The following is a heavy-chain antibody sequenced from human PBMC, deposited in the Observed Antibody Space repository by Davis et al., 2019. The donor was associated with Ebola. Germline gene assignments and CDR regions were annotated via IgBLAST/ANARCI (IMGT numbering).Heavy chain of an antibody. CDR2: ISSSSSYI. Sequence: PGGSLRLSCAASGFTFSSYWMSWVRQAPGKGLEWVSSISSSSSYIYYADSVKGRFTISRDNAKNSLYLQMNSLRAEDTAVYYCARDLVVVVAANQGWYYGMDVWGKGTTVTVSS. CDR1: GFTFSSYW. D-gene: IGHD2-15*01. J-gene: IGHJ6*04. CDR3: ARDLVVVVAANQGWYYGMDV. V-gene: IGHV3-21*01.